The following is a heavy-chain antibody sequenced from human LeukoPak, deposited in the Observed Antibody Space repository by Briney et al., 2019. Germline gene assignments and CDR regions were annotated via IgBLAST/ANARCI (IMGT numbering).Heavy chain of an antibody. D-gene: IGHD6-13*01. J-gene: IGHJ4*02. CDR1: GFTFSSYS. Sequence: KPGGSLRLSCAASGFTFSSYSMNWVRQAPGKGLEWVSSSSSSSSYIYYADSVKGRFTISRDNAKNSLYLQMNSLRAEDTAVYYCARDIAAAGSDYWGQGTLVTVSS. CDR2: SSSSSSYI. CDR3: ARDIAAAGSDY. V-gene: IGHV3-21*01.